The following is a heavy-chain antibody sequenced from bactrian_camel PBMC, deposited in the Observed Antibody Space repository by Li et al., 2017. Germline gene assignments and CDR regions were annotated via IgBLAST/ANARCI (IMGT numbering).Heavy chain of an antibody. J-gene: IGHJ4*01. V-gene: IGHV3S40*01. CDR3: ATANYGDSSMDE. CDR1: GFTFISDA. D-gene: IGHD5*01. CDR2: INKDGGST. Sequence: VQLVESGGGLVQPGGSLILSFAASGFTFISDAMNCVRPAPGRGLECFSAINKDGGSTFYAGSVKGRFTISRDNAKNKGYLQLNDLRNEERAMYYCATANYGDSSMDEGGQGTQVTVS.